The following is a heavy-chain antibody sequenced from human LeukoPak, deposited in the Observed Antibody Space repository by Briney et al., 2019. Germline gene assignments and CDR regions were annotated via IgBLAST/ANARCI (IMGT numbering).Heavy chain of an antibody. CDR3: ARLGGYYDPPGY. D-gene: IGHD3-22*01. CDR1: GGSISSGGYY. J-gene: IGHJ4*02. V-gene: IGHV4-30-4*01. Sequence: SETLSLTCTVSGGSISSGGYYWSWIRQHPGKGLEWIGYIHYSGNTYYNPSLKSRVTISVDPPKKQFFLNLSSVTAADTAVYYCARLGGYYDPPGYWGQGTLVTASS. CDR2: IHYSGNT.